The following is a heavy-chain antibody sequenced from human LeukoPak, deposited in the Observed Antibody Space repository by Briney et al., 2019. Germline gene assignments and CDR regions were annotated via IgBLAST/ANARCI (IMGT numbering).Heavy chain of an antibody. CDR3: AKDTPITLFGEVPPGPFDI. J-gene: IGHJ3*02. Sequence: GGSLRLSCAASGFTFSSYAMSWVRQAPRKGLEWVSAISGSGGSTYYADSVKGRFTISGDNSKNTLYLQMNSLRAEDTAIYDCAKDTPITLFGEVPPGPFDIRGQGTMVTVSS. D-gene: IGHD3-3*01. V-gene: IGHV3-23*01. CDR1: GFTFSSYA. CDR2: ISGSGGST.